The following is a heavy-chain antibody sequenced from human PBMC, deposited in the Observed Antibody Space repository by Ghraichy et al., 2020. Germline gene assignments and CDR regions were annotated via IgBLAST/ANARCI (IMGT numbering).Heavy chain of an antibody. CDR3: ARGRRARVIFGVVSGMDV. Sequence: SETLSLTCAVYGGSFSGYYWSWIRQPPGKGLEWIGEINHSGSTNYNPSLKSRVTISVDTSKNQFSLKLSSVTAADTAVYYCARGRRARVIFGVVSGMDVWGQGTTVTVSS. V-gene: IGHV4-34*01. J-gene: IGHJ6*02. CDR2: INHSGST. D-gene: IGHD3-3*01. CDR1: GGSFSGYY.